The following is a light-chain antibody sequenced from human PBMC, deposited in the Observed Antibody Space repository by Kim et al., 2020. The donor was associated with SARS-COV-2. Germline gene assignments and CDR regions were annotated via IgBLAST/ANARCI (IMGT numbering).Light chain of an antibody. J-gene: IGKJ2*03. CDR2: AAS. CDR3: QQSYSNVPYS. V-gene: IGKV1-39*01. Sequence: ASVRDTVTITCRASQNIRTDLNWYQQTPGEGPQLLIYAASTLQGGVPSRFSGSGSGTEFTLIIKSLQPEDFATYYCQQSYSNVPYSFGQGTKLEI. CDR1: QNIRTD.